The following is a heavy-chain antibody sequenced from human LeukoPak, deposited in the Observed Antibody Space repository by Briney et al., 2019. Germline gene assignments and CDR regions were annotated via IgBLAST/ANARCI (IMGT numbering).Heavy chain of an antibody. V-gene: IGHV3-30*04. D-gene: IGHD5-24*01. CDR3: ASIMARGD. CDR2: ISYDGSNK. CDR1: GFTFSSYA. Sequence: GGSLRLSCAASGFTFSSYAMHWVRQAPGKGLEWVAVISYDGSNKYYADSVKGRFTISRDNSTNTLYLQMNSLRAEDTAVYYCASIMARGDWGQGTLVTVSS. J-gene: IGHJ4*02.